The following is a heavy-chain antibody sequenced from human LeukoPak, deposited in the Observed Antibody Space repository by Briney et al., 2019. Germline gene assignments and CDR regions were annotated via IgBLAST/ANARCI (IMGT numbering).Heavy chain of an antibody. CDR3: ARDHSNDFWSGSGPLYYMDV. Sequence: ASVKVSCKASGYTFTGYYMHWVRQAPGQGLEWMGWINPNSGGTNYAQKFRGRVTMTRDTSISTAYMELSRLRSDDTAVYYCARDHSNDFWSGSGPLYYMDVWGKGTTVTVSS. V-gene: IGHV1-2*02. CDR1: GYTFTGYY. J-gene: IGHJ6*03. D-gene: IGHD3-3*01. CDR2: INPNSGGT.